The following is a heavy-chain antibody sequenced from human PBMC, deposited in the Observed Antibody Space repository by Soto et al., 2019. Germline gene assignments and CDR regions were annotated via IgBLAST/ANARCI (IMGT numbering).Heavy chain of an antibody. V-gene: IGHV3-64*01. CDR1: GFTFSSYS. CDR2: ISSNGGTT. Sequence: EVQLVESGGGLVQPGGSLRLSCAASGFTFSSYSMHWVRQAPGKGLEYVSAISSNGGTTSYANSVKGRFTISRYNSKNMLYLQMGRLRAEDMAVYYCGGYSGDGIWSWGQGTLVTVSS. CDR3: GGYSGDGIWS. J-gene: IGHJ5*02. D-gene: IGHD1-26*01.